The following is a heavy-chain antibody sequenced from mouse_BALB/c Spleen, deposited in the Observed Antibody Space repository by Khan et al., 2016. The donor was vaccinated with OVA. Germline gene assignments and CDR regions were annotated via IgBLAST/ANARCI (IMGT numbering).Heavy chain of an antibody. CDR2: INTYTGEP. D-gene: IGHD2-3*01. Sequence: QVQLKESGPELKKPGETVKISCKASGYTFTNYGMNWVKQAPGKGLKWMGWINTYTGEPTYADDFTGRFAFSLETSASTAYLQINNLKNEDTATYFCARSGLGWEGYFDCWGQGTTLTVSS. CDR3: ARSGLGWEGYFDC. CDR1: GYTFTNYG. J-gene: IGHJ2*01. V-gene: IGHV9-3-1*01.